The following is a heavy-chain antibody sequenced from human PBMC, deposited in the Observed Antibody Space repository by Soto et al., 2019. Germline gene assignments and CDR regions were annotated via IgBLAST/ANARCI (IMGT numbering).Heavy chain of an antibody. D-gene: IGHD3-22*01. CDR3: ARLGGYYQAFDN. V-gene: IGHV4-39*01. J-gene: IGHJ4*02. Sequence: PSETLSLTCTVSSGSISSTIYSWDWIRQPPGKGREWIGSIFYSGSTYYNPSLKSRVTISVDTSKNQVSLNLSSVTAADTAVYYCARLGGYYQAFDNWGQGTLVTVSS. CDR1: SGSISSTIYS. CDR2: IFYSGST.